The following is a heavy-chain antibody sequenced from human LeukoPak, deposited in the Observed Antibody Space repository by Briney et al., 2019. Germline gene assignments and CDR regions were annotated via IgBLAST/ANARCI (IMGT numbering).Heavy chain of an antibody. CDR1: RLTFNSNA. CDR3: ASHAHDYDSSGYFDS. Sequence: GGSLRLSCVVSRLTFNSNAMYWVRQAPGKGLEWVSGISVSGGSEYYADSVKGRFSVSRDNSKHTVYLQMNSLRAEDTAVYFCASHAHDYDSSGYFDSWGQRALVTVSS. J-gene: IGHJ4*02. CDR2: ISVSGGSE. V-gene: IGHV3-23*01. D-gene: IGHD3-22*01.